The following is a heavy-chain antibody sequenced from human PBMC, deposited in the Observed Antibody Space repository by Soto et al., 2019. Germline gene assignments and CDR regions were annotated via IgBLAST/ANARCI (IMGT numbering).Heavy chain of an antibody. CDR3: ARDMYNWNDNADAFDV. CDR1: GFAFYNYE. Sequence: MQLVESGGGLVQPGMSLRLSCEASGFAFYNYEMNWVRQAPGKGLEWVSFISRNVTTAHYADSVKGRFTISRDNAKNSLYLQMNSLRVEDTAVYYCARDMYNWNDNADAFDVWGQGTMVAVS. CDR2: ISRNVTTA. D-gene: IGHD1-20*01. V-gene: IGHV3-48*03. J-gene: IGHJ3*01.